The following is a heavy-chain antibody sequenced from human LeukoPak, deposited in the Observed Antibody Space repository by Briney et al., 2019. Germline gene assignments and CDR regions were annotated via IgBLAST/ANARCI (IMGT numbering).Heavy chain of an antibody. J-gene: IGHJ3*02. CDR3: ARGGGWLRDPFDI. D-gene: IGHD2-15*01. CDR2: ISYAGSNK. V-gene: IGHV3-30*01. Sequence: PGGSLRLSCAASGFTFSSYAMHCVRHAPGKGLEWVAVISYAGSNKYYADSVKGRFPISRDNSKNTLYLQMNSLRAEDTAVYYCARGGGWLRDPFDIWGQGTMVTVSS. CDR1: GFTFSSYA.